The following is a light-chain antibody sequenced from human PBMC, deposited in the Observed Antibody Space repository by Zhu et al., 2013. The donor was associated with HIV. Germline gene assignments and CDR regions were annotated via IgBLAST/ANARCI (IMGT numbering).Light chain of an antibody. CDR2: GAS. V-gene: IGKV3-15*01. Sequence: EIVMTQSPATLSVSPGERATLSCRASQSVSSNLAWYQQKPGQAPRLLIYGASTRATGIPARFSGSGSGTEFTLTISRLEPEDCAVYYCQQYGSSPNTFGQGTKLEIK. CDR1: QSVSSN. CDR3: QQYGSSPNT. J-gene: IGKJ2*01.